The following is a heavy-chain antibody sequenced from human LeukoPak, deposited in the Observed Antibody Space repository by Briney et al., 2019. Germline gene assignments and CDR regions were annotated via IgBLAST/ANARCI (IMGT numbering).Heavy chain of an antibody. D-gene: IGHD3-16*01. J-gene: IGHJ4*02. CDR3: ARDGVLGGLFVWDY. CDR2: IYYSGST. Sequence: GSLRLSCAASGFTFSSYWMSWVRQAPGKGLEWIGYIYYSGSTNYNPSLKSRVTISVDTSKNQFSLKLSSVTAADTAVYYCARDGVLGGLFVWDYWGQGTLVTVSS. V-gene: IGHV4-59*01. CDR1: GFTFSSYW.